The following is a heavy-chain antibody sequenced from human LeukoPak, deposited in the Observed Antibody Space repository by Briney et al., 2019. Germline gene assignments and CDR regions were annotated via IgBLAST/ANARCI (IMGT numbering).Heavy chain of an antibody. CDR1: GFTFSSYA. Sequence: PGGSLRLSXAASGFTFSSYAMSWVRQAPGKGLEWVSALSGRGDTTYYAASVKGRFTISRDNSKNTLYLQMNSLRAEDTAVYYCAKDQDSLVRGIIWMNNWFDPWGQGTLVTVSS. J-gene: IGHJ5*02. CDR3: AKDQDSLVRGIIWMNNWFDP. D-gene: IGHD3-10*01. CDR2: LSGRGDTT. V-gene: IGHV3-23*01.